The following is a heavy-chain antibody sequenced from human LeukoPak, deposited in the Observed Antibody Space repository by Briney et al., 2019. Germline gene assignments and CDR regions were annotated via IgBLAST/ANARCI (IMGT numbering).Heavy chain of an antibody. V-gene: IGHV3-23*01. D-gene: IGHD5-24*01. CDR3: AKEWRWLQSGNYFDY. CDR1: GFTFSSYA. Sequence: GGSLRLSCAASGFTFSSYAMSWVRQAPGKGLEWVSAISGSGGSTYYADSVKGRFTISRDNYKNTLYLQMNSLRAEDTAVYYSAKEWRWLQSGNYFDYWGQGTLVTVSS. J-gene: IGHJ4*02. CDR2: ISGSGGST.